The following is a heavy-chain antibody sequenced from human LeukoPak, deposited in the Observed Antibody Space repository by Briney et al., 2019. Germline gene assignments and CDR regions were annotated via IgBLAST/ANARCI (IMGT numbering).Heavy chain of an antibody. CDR3: ARERGSMIVVYFDY. J-gene: IGHJ4*02. D-gene: IGHD3-22*01. V-gene: IGHV3-30*04. Sequence: PGGSLRLSCAASGFTFSSYAMHWVRQAPGKGLEWVAVISYDGSNKYYADSVKGRFTISRDNSKNTLYLQMNSLRAEDTAVYYCARERGSMIVVYFDYWGQGTLVTVSS. CDR2: ISYDGSNK. CDR1: GFTFSSYA.